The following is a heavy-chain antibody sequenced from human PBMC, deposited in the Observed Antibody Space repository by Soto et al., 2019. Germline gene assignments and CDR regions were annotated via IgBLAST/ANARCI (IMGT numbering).Heavy chain of an antibody. J-gene: IGHJ4*02. Sequence: QVQLQESGPGLWKPSKTLSLTCPVSSDSIAGGNWWSWVRKPQGMGREWIGEIFHTGGTNYNPSLKGRVTMEVDKSKNQFSLKLISATAADTAVYYCARVFSSGSGWMYYFDFWGQGTLVSVSS. CDR3: ARVFSSGSGWMYYFDF. CDR2: IFHTGGT. CDR1: SDSIAGGNW. D-gene: IGHD6-25*01. V-gene: IGHV4-4*02.